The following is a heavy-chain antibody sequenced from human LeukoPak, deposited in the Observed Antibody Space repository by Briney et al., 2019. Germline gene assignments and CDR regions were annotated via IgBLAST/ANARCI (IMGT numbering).Heavy chain of an antibody. CDR3: GRLAHNAWYAIDF. J-gene: IGHJ4*02. CDR1: DFTFNFYW. V-gene: IGHV3-7*01. CDR2: ILPDGSQK. D-gene: IGHD2-2*01. Sequence: GGSLRLSCVASDFTFNFYWMTWVRQAPGKGLEWLANILPDGSQKYYVDSVKGRFTISRDNPKNSLYLQINNLRAEDTAVYYCGRLAHNAWYAIDFWGQGTLVTVSS.